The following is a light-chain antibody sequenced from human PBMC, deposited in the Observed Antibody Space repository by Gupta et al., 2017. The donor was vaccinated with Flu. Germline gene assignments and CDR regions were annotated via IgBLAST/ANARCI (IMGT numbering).Light chain of an antibody. V-gene: IGKV1-5*03. CDR1: QSISSW. CDR3: QQYNNHSSWT. Sequence: DIQMTQSPSTLSASVGDKVTITCRASQSISSWLAWYQQKPGKAPKLLIYEASILERGVPSRFSGYGSGTHFTLTITSLQPDDFATYYCQQYNNHSSWTFGQGTKVDIK. CDR2: EAS. J-gene: IGKJ1*01.